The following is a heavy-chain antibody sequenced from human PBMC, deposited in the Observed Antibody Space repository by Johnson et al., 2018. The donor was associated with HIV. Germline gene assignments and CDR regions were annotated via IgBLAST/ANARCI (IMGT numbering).Heavy chain of an antibody. D-gene: IGHD3-22*01. Sequence: QVQLVESGGGVVQPGRSVRLSCAVSGLNFSDYGMHWVRQAPGKGLEWVAVISFDGSEEYYADSVKGRFTVSRDNSKNTLYLQMNSLREEDTAVYHCARGRSSVTEVDLRGGGDAFDMWGQGTMVTVSS. V-gene: IGHV3-30*03. CDR2: ISFDGSEE. J-gene: IGHJ3*02. CDR3: ARGRSSVTEVDLRGGGDAFDM. CDR1: GLNFSDYG.